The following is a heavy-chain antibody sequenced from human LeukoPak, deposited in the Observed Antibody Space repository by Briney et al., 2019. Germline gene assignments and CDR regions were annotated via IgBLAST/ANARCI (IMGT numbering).Heavy chain of an antibody. D-gene: IGHD2-21*02. V-gene: IGHV3-21*01. CDR3: ARDLHIVVVTAIYYYGMDV. CDR1: GFTFSSYS. J-gene: IGHJ6*02. Sequence: GGSLRLSCAASGFTFSSYSMNWVRQAPGKGLEWVSSISSSSSYIYYADSVKGRFTISRDNAKNSLYLQMNSLRAEDTAVYYCARDLHIVVVTAIYYYGMDVWGQGTTVTASS. CDR2: ISSSSSYI.